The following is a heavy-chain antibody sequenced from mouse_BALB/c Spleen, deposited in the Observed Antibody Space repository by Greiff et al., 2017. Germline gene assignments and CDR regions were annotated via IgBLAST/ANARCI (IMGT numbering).Heavy chain of an antibody. CDR2: INPGSSTI. V-gene: IGHV4-2*02. CDR1: GFDFSRYW. Sequence: DVKLQESGGGLVQPGGSLNLSCAASGFDFSRYWMSWARQAPGKGQEWIGEINPGSSTINYTPSLKDKFIISRDNAKNTLYLQMSKVRSEDTALYYCARLGYYYAMDYWGQGTSVTVSS. J-gene: IGHJ4*01. CDR3: ARLGYYYAMDY.